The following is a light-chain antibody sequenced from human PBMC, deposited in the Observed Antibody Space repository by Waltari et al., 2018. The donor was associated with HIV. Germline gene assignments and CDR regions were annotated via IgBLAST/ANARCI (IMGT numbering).Light chain of an antibody. Sequence: EIVLTQSPATLSLSPGERATLACRASQSVRNYLAWYQHKRGQSPRLLIYETSKRATGTAARFSGSGSGTDFSLTISSLEPEDVGVYYCQQRSNWPPITFGQGTRVEIK. J-gene: IGKJ5*01. CDR2: ETS. V-gene: IGKV3-11*01. CDR1: QSVRNY. CDR3: QQRSNWPPIT.